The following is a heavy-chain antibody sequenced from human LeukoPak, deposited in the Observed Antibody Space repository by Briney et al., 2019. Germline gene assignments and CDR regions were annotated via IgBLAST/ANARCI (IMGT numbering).Heavy chain of an antibody. J-gene: IGHJ5*02. CDR1: GFTFSSYA. V-gene: IGHV3-30-3*01. CDR2: ISYDGSNK. Sequence: GRSLRLSCAASGFTFSSYAVHWVRQAPGKGLEWVAVISYDGSNKYYADSVKGRFTISRDNSKNTLYLQMNSLRAEDTAVYYCAREATGGFDPWGQGTLVTVSS. CDR3: AREATGGFDP.